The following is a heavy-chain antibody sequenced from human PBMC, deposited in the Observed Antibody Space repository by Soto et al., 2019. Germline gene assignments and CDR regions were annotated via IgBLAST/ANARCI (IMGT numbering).Heavy chain of an antibody. J-gene: IGHJ6*04. Sequence: QMQLVQSGPEVKKPGTSVKVSCKASGFTFTSSAVQWVRQARGQLLEWIGWIVVGSGNTNYARKFQERVTITRDMATSTAYRELSSLRSEDTAVYDWAAAGVTTFVDVWGKGTTLTVSS. D-gene: IGHD3-16*01. CDR3: AAAGVTTFVDV. CDR2: IVVGSGNT. V-gene: IGHV1-58*01. CDR1: GFTFTSSA.